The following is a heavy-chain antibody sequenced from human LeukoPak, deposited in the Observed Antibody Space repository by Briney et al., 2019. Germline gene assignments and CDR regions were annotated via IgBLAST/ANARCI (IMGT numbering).Heavy chain of an antibody. V-gene: IGHV3-30*04. D-gene: IGHD3-22*01. J-gene: IGHJ4*02. CDR3: AKRSSTSSGYFDF. CDR2: ISYDGSTK. CDR1: GFTFSSHA. Sequence: GGSLRLSCAASGFTFSSHALHWVRQAPGKGLEWVAVISYDGSTKYYADSVKGRFTISRDNSKNTIYLQMNSLRAEDTAIYYCAKRSSTSSGYFDFWGRGTLVTVSS.